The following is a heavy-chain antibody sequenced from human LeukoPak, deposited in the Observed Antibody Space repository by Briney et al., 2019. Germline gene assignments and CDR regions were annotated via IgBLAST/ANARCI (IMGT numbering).Heavy chain of an antibody. J-gene: IGHJ6*02. D-gene: IGHD6-13*01. CDR2: INPNSGGT. CDR1: GYTFTGYY. V-gene: IGHV1-2*02. Sequence: ASVKVSCKASGYTFTGYYMHWVRQAPGQGVEWMGWINPNSGGTNYAQKFQGRVTMTRDTSISTAYMELSRLRSDDTAVYYCARVVAAAGTEYYYYGMDVWGQGTTVTVSS. CDR3: ARVVAAAGTEYYYYGMDV.